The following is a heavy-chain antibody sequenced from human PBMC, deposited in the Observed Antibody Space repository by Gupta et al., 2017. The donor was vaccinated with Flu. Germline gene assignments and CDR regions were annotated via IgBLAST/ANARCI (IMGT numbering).Heavy chain of an antibody. D-gene: IGHD1-1*01. J-gene: IGHJ4*02. Sequence: HWVRQVPGQGLIWVSRINPDGTTTNHADSGRGRFTISRDIAKNTVYLQMNSLKAEDTAIYYCSRDMTGPNDSWGQGTLVTVSA. V-gene: IGHV3-74*01. CDR2: INPDGTTT. CDR3: SRDMTGPNDS.